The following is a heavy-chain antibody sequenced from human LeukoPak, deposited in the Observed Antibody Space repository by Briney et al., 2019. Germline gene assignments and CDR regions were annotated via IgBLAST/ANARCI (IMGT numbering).Heavy chain of an antibody. CDR2: ISYGGST. Sequence: PSETLSLTCTVSGGSISSYYWTWIRQPPGKGLERIGYISYGGSTNYNPSLASRVTISRDTSKNQFSLKLGSVTAADTALYYCARYYTSSDYYFDYCGQGTLVTVSS. J-gene: IGHJ4*02. CDR3: ARYYTSSDYYFDY. D-gene: IGHD3-3*01. V-gene: IGHV4-59*01. CDR1: GGSISSYY.